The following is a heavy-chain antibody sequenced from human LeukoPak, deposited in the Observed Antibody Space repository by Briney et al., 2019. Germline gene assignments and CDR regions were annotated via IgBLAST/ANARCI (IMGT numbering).Heavy chain of an antibody. CDR3: ARMYSRDAYYYYGMDV. CDR1: GGTFSSYA. Sequence: SVKVSCTASGGTFSSYAISWVRQAPGQGLEWMGGITPIFGTANYAQKFQGRVTITADESTSTAYMELSSLRSEDTAVYYCARMYSRDAYYYYGMDVWGQGTTVTVSS. D-gene: IGHD1-26*01. CDR2: ITPIFGTA. V-gene: IGHV1-69*13. J-gene: IGHJ6*02.